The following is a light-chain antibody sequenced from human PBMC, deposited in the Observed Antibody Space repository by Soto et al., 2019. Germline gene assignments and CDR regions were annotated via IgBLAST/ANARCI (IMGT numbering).Light chain of an antibody. CDR2: DAS. CDR3: QQYDNLPLSFT. Sequence: DIQMTQSPSSLSASVGDRVTITCQASRDISNYLNWYQQKPGKAPKLLIYDASYLETGVPSRFSGGGSGTDFTFTISSLQPEDIATYYCQQYDNLPLSFTFGPGTKVDIK. CDR1: RDISNY. J-gene: IGKJ3*01. V-gene: IGKV1-33*01.